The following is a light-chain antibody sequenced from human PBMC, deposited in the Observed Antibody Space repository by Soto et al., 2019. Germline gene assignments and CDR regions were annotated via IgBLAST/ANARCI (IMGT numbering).Light chain of an antibody. Sequence: QFALTQPASVSGSPGQSITISCTGTSSDVGAYNFVSWYQHHPDKAPKLMISEVSNRLSGVSDRFSGSKSGNTASLTISGLQAEDEADYYCASLTTTSFVFGTGTKVTVL. CDR1: SSDVGAYNF. CDR2: EVS. CDR3: ASLTTTSFV. J-gene: IGLJ1*01. V-gene: IGLV2-14*01.